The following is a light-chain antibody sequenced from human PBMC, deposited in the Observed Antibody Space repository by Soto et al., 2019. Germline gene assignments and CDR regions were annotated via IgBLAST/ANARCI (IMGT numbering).Light chain of an antibody. J-gene: IGLJ1*01. Sequence: QSALTQPASVSGSPGQSITISCTGTSSDVGGSKYVSWYQQYPGKVPKLLINKGSNRPSGVSNRFSGSKSGNTASLTISGLLAEDEADYFCTSSTSDSLYVFGTGTKLTVL. V-gene: IGLV2-14*01. CDR1: SSDVGGSKY. CDR2: KGS. CDR3: TSSTSDSLYV.